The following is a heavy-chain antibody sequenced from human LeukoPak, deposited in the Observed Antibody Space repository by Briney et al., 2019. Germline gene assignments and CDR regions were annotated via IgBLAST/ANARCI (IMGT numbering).Heavy chain of an antibody. V-gene: IGHV4-39*01. CDR2: IYYSGST. J-gene: IGHJ4*02. CDR3: ASQAADSSSWTYYFDY. Sequence: SETLSLTCTVSGGSISSSSYYWGWILQPPGKGLEWIGSIYYSGSTYYNPSLKSRVTISVDTSKNQFSLKLSSVTAADTAVYYCASQAADSSSWTYYFDYWGQGTLVTVSS. D-gene: IGHD6-13*01. CDR1: GGSISSSSYY.